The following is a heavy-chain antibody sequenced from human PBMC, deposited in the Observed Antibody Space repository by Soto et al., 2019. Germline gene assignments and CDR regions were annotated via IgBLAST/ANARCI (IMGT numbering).Heavy chain of an antibody. CDR2: IYTSGSN. CDR1: VGSISSYY. Sequence: SETLSLTCTVSVGSISSYYWTLIRQPSGKGLEWIGRIYTSGSNNYTPSLKSRVTMSVDTSKNQFSLKLSSVTAADTVVYYCARDLKFGKAEDWGQGSQVTLSS. V-gene: IGHV4-4*07. J-gene: IGHJ4*02. CDR3: ARDLKFGKAED. D-gene: IGHD3-10*01.